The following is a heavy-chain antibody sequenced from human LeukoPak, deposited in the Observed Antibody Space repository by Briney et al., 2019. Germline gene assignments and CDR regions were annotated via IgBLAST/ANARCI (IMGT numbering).Heavy chain of an antibody. J-gene: IGHJ4*02. Sequence: ASVKVSCKASEYTFTGYYMHWVRQAPGQGLEWMGRIDPNSGVTKYAQKFQGRVTMTRDTSISTAYMDLSRLRSDDAAVYYCARDRYYGSGSYYNVFDYWGQGTLVTVSS. D-gene: IGHD3-10*01. CDR1: EYTFTGYY. V-gene: IGHV1-2*06. CDR2: IDPNSGVT. CDR3: ARDRYYGSGSYYNVFDY.